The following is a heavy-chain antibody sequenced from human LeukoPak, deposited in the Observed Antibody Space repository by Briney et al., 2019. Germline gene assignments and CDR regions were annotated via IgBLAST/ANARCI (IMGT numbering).Heavy chain of an antibody. CDR2: INHSGST. Sequence: PSETLSLTCTVSGDSIRTNYWTWIRQPPGKGLEWIGEINHSGSTNYNPSLKSRVIISVDTSKNQFSLKLTSVTAADTALYYCVRAKNDIVVVVGTRNYYYYGMDVWGQGTTVTVSS. J-gene: IGHJ6*02. CDR3: VRAKNDIVVVVGTRNYYYYGMDV. D-gene: IGHD2-15*01. V-gene: IGHV4-34*01. CDR1: GDSIRTNY.